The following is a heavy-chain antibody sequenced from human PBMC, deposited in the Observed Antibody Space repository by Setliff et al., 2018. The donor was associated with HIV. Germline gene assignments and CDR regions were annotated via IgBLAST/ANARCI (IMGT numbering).Heavy chain of an antibody. CDR3: VRDGPPRGAFDV. J-gene: IGHJ3*01. CDR2: IKEDGSEK. V-gene: IGHV3-7*03. D-gene: IGHD3-10*01. CDR1: GFTFSSYW. Sequence: GGSLRLSCAASGFTFSSYWMSWVRQAPGKGLEWVANIKEDGSEKYHVDSVKGRFNISRDKAKNPLNLQMNSLRAEDTAVYYCVRDGPPRGAFDVWGQGTLVTVSS.